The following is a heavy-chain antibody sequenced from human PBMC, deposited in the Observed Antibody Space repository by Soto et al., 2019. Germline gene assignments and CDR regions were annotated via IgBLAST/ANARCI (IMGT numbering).Heavy chain of an antibody. J-gene: IGHJ4*02. D-gene: IGHD6-6*01. CDR3: ARLGSSSTR. Sequence: SETLSLTCTVSGGSISSSSYYWGWIRQPPGKGLEWIGSIYYSGSTYYNPSLKSRVTISVDTSKNQFSLKLSSVAAADTAVYYCARLGSSSTRWGQGTVVTVSS. CDR1: GGSISSSSYY. V-gene: IGHV4-39*01. CDR2: IYYSGST.